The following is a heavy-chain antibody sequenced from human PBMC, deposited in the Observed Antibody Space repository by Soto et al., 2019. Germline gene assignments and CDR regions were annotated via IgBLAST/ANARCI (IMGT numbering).Heavy chain of an antibody. CDR1: GFTFSSYA. CDR3: AKDRAEWGSYDY. V-gene: IGHV3-23*01. D-gene: IGHD2-8*01. CDR2: ISGSGGST. J-gene: IGHJ4*02. Sequence: EVQMLESGGGLVQPGESLRLSCAASGFTFSSYAMSWVRQAPGKGLKWVSTISGSGGSTYYAESGKGRFTISRDNSKNTLYLQMNSRRAEDTAVYYCAKDRAEWGSYDYWGQGILVTVSS.